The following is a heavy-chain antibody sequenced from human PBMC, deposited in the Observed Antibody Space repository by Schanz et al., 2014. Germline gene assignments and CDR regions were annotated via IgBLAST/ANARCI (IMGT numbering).Heavy chain of an antibody. J-gene: IGHJ3*02. D-gene: IGHD4-17*01. Sequence: DVHLLESGGGLVQPGGSQRLSCGSSGFTFSPYWMHWVRQAPGKGLVWVSRINGDGSRTAYADSVKGRFTISRDNAKNTLYLQMNSLRAEDTAVYYCARKMKLGVYGGKGHDSLDIWGQGTMVTVSS. CDR3: ARKMKLGVYGGKGHDSLDI. CDR1: GFTFSPYW. CDR2: INGDGSRT. V-gene: IGHV3-74*02.